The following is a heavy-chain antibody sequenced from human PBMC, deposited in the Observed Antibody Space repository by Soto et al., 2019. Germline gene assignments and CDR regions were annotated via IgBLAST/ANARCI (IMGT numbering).Heavy chain of an antibody. CDR3: ARESKIERPLYCSGGSCYSRWFDP. CDR1: GGTFSSYA. J-gene: IGHJ5*02. D-gene: IGHD2-15*01. V-gene: IGHV1-69*13. CDR2: IIPIFGTA. Sequence: SVKFSCKASGGTFSSYAISWVRQAPGQGLEWMGGIIPIFGTANYAQKFQGRVTITADESTSTAYMELSSLRSEDTAVYYCARESKIERPLYCSGGSCYSRWFDPWGQGTRVTVSS.